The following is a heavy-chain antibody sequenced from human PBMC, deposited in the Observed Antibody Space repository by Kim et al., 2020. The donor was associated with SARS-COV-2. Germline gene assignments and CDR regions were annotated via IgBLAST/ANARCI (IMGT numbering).Heavy chain of an antibody. V-gene: IGHV1-58*02. CDR2: MVADSGDA. CDR1: GLTFTRSA. J-gene: IGHJ3*01. Sequence: SVKVSCKTSGLTFTRSAIHWARQARGQRLEYIGFMVADSGDANHARNLFGRVTFSRDMSTNTAYMELSSLRSDDTAVYYCAAVGYCSRTSCYGVDEIDVWGQGTMVTVSS. CDR3: AAVGYCSRTSCYGVDEIDV. D-gene: IGHD2-2*01.